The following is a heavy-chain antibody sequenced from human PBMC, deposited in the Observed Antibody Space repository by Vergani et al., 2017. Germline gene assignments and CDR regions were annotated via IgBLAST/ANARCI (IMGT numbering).Heavy chain of an antibody. CDR1: GGSISSGSYY. CDR3: ARDPLRYSSGWYI. V-gene: IGHV4-61*02. Sequence: QVQLQESGPGLVKPSQTLSLTCTVSGGSISSGSYYWSWIRQPAGKGLEWIGRIYTSGSTNYNPSLKSRVTMSVDTSKNQFSLKLSSVTVADTAVYYCARDPLRYSSGWYIWGQGTLVTVSS. D-gene: IGHD6-19*01. CDR2: IYTSGST. J-gene: IGHJ4*02.